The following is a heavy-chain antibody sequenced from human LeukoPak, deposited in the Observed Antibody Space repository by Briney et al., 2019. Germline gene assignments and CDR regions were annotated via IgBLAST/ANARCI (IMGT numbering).Heavy chain of an antibody. CDR1: GGSISNYY. CDR3: ARLQDNGYSDH. J-gene: IGHJ4*02. D-gene: IGHD5-24*01. CDR2: IYYTGRT. V-gene: IGHV4-59*08. Sequence: SETLSLTCTVSGGSISNYYWTWIRQPPRKGLEWIGYIYYTGRTNYNPSLKSRVTISVDMSKNYFSLRLRSVTAADTAVYYCARLQDNGYSDHWGQGALVTVSS.